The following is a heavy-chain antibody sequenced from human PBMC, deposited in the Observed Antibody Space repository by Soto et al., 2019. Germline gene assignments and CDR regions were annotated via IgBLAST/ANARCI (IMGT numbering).Heavy chain of an antibody. CDR2: IGTAGDT. Sequence: PGGSLILSCAASGFTFSSYYMHWVRHATGKGLEWVSAIGTAGDTYYPGSVKGRFTISRENAKNSLYLQMNSLGAGDTAVYYCARDKSYCSGGSCSHYFDYWGQGTLVTVSS. J-gene: IGHJ4*02. V-gene: IGHV3-13*01. CDR3: ARDKSYCSGGSCSHYFDY. CDR1: GFTFSSYY. D-gene: IGHD2-15*01.